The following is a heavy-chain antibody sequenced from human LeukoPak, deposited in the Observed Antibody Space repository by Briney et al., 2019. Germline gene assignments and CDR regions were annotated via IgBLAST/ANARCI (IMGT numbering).Heavy chain of an antibody. CDR2: INPNSGGT. D-gene: IGHD6-13*01. CDR1: GYTFTGYY. J-gene: IGHJ4*02. V-gene: IGHV1-2*02. CDR3: ARVMEVSSWSTFDY. Sequence: ASVKVSCKASGYTFTGYYMHWVRQAPGQGLEWMGWINPNSGGTNYAQKFQGRVTMTRDTSISTAYMELSRLRSDDTAVYYCARVMEVSSWSTFDYWGQGTLVTVSS.